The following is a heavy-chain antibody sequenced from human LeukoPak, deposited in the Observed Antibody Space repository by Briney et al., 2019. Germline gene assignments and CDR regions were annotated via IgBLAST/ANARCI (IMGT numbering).Heavy chain of an antibody. CDR1: GGSISNYH. V-gene: IGHV4-4*07. Sequence: SETLSLTCTVPGGSISNYHWSWIRQPAGKGLEWIGQIHTSGSTDYNPPLKSRVSMSIDTTEDQVSLTIRSVTAADTAFYYCARRDNSSGWSFDYWGQGTLVTVSS. CDR2: IHTSGST. CDR3: ARRDNSSGWSFDY. D-gene: IGHD6-19*01. J-gene: IGHJ4*02.